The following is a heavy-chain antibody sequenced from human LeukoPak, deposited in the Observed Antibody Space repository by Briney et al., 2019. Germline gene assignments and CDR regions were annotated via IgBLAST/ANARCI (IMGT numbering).Heavy chain of an antibody. J-gene: IGHJ5*02. Sequence: SETLSLTCTVSGGSISSSSYYWGWIRQPPGKGLEWIGSIYYSGSTYYNPSLKSRVTISVDTSKNQFSLKLSSVTAADTAVYYCARVDSKLVLWPWGQGTLVTVSS. CDR2: IYYSGST. CDR3: ARVDSKLVLWP. D-gene: IGHD6-13*01. CDR1: GGSISSSSYY. V-gene: IGHV4-39*07.